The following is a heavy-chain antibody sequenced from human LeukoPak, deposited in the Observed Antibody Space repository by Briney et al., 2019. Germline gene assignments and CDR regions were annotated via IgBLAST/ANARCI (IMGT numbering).Heavy chain of an antibody. CDR3: ATQYKFSSFDY. Sequence: KAGGSLRLSCAASGFTFSSYSMNWVRQAPGKGLEWVSSISSSSSYIYYADSVKGRFTISRDNSKNTLYLQMNSLRAEDTAVYYCATQYKFSSFDYWGQGTLVTVSS. CDR2: ISSSSSYI. V-gene: IGHV3-21*04. CDR1: GFTFSSYS. J-gene: IGHJ4*02. D-gene: IGHD1-14*01.